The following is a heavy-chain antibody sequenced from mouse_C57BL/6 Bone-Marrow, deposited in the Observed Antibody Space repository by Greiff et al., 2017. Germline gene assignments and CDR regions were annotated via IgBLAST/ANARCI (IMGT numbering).Heavy chain of an antibody. CDR3: ARSTMTSYYYAMDY. J-gene: IGHJ4*01. Sequence: DVMLVESGGGLVQPGGSLKLSCAASGFTFSDYGMAWVRQAPRKGPEWVAFISNLAYSIYYADTVTGRFTISRENAKNTLYLEMSSRRSEDTAMYYCARSTMTSYYYAMDYWGKGTSVTVSS. D-gene: IGHD2-4*01. CDR1: GFTFSDYG. CDR2: ISNLAYSI. V-gene: IGHV5-15*01.